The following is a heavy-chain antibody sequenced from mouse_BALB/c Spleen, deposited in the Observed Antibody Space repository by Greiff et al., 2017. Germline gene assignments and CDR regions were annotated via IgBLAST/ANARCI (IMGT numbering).Heavy chain of an antibody. J-gene: IGHJ1*01. CDR2: IDPANGNT. CDR1: GFNIKDTY. Sequence: VQLKQSGAELVKPGASVKLSCTASGFNIKDTYMHWVKQRPEQGLEWIGRIDPANGNTKYDPKFQGKATITADTSSNTAYLQLSSLTSEDTAVYYCAIYYYGSWYFDVWGAGTTVTVSS. V-gene: IGHV14-3*02. D-gene: IGHD1-1*01. CDR3: AIYYYGSWYFDV.